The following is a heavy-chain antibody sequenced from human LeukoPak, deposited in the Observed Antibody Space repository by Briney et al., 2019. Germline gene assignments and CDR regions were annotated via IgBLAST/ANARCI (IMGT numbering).Heavy chain of an antibody. Sequence: GRSLRLSCAASGFTLDDYGMSWVRQAPGKGLEWVCGINWNGGSTVYANSVKGRFTIARDNAKNSPYLQMNSLRAEETALYYCARDMLRYFDWFSDAFDIWGQGTMVTVSS. V-gene: IGHV3-20*04. CDR3: ARDMLRYFDWFSDAFDI. CDR2: INWNGGST. D-gene: IGHD3-9*01. J-gene: IGHJ3*02. CDR1: GFTLDDYG.